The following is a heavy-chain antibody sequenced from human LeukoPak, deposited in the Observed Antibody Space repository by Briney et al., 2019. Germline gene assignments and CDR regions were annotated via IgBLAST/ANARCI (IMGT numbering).Heavy chain of an antibody. CDR2: IRYDGSNK. J-gene: IGHJ3*02. CDR3: AKSKGIAARLGAFDI. Sequence: GGSLRLSCAASGFTFSSYGMHWVRQAPGKGLEWVAFIRYDGSNKYYADSVKGRFTISRDNSKNTLYLQMNSLRAEDTAVYYCAKSKGIAARLGAFDIWGQGTMVTVSS. D-gene: IGHD6-6*01. CDR1: GFTFSSYG. V-gene: IGHV3-30*02.